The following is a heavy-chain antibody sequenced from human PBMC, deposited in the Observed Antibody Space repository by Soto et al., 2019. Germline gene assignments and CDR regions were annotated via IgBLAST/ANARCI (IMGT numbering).Heavy chain of an antibody. CDR1: GFTVSDYD. J-gene: IGHJ4*02. D-gene: IGHD5-12*01. V-gene: IGHV3-11*06. Sequence: PGCSLRLSCAASGFTVSDYDMSWIRQAPGKGLEWVSYISSSSYTNYADSVKGRFTISRDNAKNSLYLQMNSLRAEDTAVHYYNSPPFAGYSWCGIAVRHCDDWGQGNVVTFSS. CDR2: ISSSSYT. CDR3: NSPPFAGYSWCGIAVRHCDD.